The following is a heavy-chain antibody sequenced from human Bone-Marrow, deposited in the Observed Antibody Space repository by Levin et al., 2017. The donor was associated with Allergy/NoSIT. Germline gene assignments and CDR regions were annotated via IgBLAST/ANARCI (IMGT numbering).Heavy chain of an antibody. Sequence: RASVKVSCKASGYTFTTYHINWVRQATGQGLEWMGWMNPNSGNTSYAEKFQGRVTMTRDTSINTAYMELSSLRSEDTAVYYCARVIGAAGVWGQGTLVTVSS. D-gene: IGHD6-13*01. J-gene: IGHJ4*02. CDR1: GYTFTTYH. CDR3: ARVIGAAGV. CDR2: MNPNSGNT. V-gene: IGHV1-8*01.